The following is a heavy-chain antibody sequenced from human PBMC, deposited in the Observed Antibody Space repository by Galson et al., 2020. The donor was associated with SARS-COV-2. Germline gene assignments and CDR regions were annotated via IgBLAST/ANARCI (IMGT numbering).Heavy chain of an antibody. Sequence: AGTLTLSCAASGFTFSNYAIHWVRQAPGKGPEWVAVIHYHGSDKYYEDSVKGRFTVSLDNSQNTLYLQMNILRPEDTAVYYCATDRGGSWCGDNWGQGTVVTVSS. CDR2: IHYHGSDK. CDR1: GFTFSNYA. CDR3: ATDRGGSWCGDN. J-gene: IGHJ4*02. D-gene: IGHD6-13*01. V-gene: IGHV3-30*04.